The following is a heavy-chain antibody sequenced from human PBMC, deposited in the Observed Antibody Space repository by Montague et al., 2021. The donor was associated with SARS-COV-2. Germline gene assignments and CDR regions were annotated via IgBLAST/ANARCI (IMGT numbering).Heavy chain of an antibody. V-gene: IGHV4-61*02. CDR1: GGSISSGSYY. CDR2: IYTSGST. D-gene: IGHD2-2*01. Sequence: TLSLTCTVSGGSISSGSYYWSWIQQPAGKGLEWIGRIYTSGSTNYNPSLKSRVTISVDTSKNQFSLKLSSVTAADTAVYYCASEQIVVVPAAPYYYGMDVWGQGTTVTVSS. CDR3: ASEQIVVVPAAPYYYGMDV. J-gene: IGHJ6*02.